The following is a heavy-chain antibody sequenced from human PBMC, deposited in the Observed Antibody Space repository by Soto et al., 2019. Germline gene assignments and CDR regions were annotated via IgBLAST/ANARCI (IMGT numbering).Heavy chain of an antibody. CDR1: GGSVSSGSYY. CDR3: ARGGRWLQLQDS. CDR2: IYYSGST. J-gene: IGHJ4*02. Sequence: QVQLQESGPGLVKPSETLSLTCTVSGGSVSSGSYYWSWIRQPPGKGLEWIGYIYYSGSTNYNPSLKSRVTISVDTSKNPFSLKLSSVTAADTAVYYCARGGRWLQLQDSWGQGTLATVSS. V-gene: IGHV4-61*01. D-gene: IGHD5-12*01.